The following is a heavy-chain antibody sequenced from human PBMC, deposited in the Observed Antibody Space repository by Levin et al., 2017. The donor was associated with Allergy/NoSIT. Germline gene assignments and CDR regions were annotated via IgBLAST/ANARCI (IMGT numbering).Heavy chain of an antibody. CDR3: TRGLVVVVAATEYYFDY. D-gene: IGHD2-15*01. CDR2: IRSKAYGGTT. V-gene: IGHV3-49*03. CDR1: GFTFGDYA. Sequence: GESLKISCTASGFTFGDYAMSWFRQAPGKGLEWVGFIRSKAYGGTTEYAASVKGRFTISRDDSKSIAYLQMNSLKTEDTAVYYCTRGLVVVVAATEYYFDYWGQGTLVTVSS. J-gene: IGHJ4*02.